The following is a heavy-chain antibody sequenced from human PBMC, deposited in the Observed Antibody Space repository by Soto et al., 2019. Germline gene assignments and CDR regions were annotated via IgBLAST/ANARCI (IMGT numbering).Heavy chain of an antibody. D-gene: IGHD5-12*01. CDR3: ARASLGRGGYSGYDFYYYGMDV. Sequence: ASVKVSCKASGYTFTGYYMHWVRQAPGQGLEWMGWINPNSGGTNYAQKFQGWVTMTRDTSISTAYMELSRLRSDDTAVYYCARASLGRGGYSGYDFYYYGMDVWGQGTTVTVSS. CDR2: INPNSGGT. J-gene: IGHJ6*02. CDR1: GYTFTGYY. V-gene: IGHV1-2*04.